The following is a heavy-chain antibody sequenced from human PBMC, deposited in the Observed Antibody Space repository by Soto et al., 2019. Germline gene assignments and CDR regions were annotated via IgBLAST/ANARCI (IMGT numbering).Heavy chain of an antibody. CDR3: AKKPSSSGYYTFDY. CDR1: GFSFIGYA. Sequence: GGSLRLSCTASGFSFIGYAMSWVRQAPGKGLEWVSTISGSYGSTYYADSVKGRFTISRDNSKNTLYLEMNSLRAEDTAVYYCAKKPSSSGYYTFDYWGQGTLVTVSS. CDR2: ISGSYGST. V-gene: IGHV3-23*01. D-gene: IGHD3-22*01. J-gene: IGHJ4*02.